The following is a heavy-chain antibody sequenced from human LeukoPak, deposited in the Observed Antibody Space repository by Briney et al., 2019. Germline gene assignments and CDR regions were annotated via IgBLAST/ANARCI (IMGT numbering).Heavy chain of an antibody. CDR1: GYSFTSYW. D-gene: IGHD6-6*01. V-gene: IGHV5-51*01. J-gene: IGHJ4*02. CDR2: IYPGDSET. CDR3: ARGGTISSLTVGY. Sequence: GESLKISCKGSGYSFTSYWIGWVRQMPGKGLEWMGIIYPGDSETRYSPPFQGQVTFSVDKSTSTAYLQWSSLKASDTAMYYCARGGTISSLTVGYWGQGTLVTVSS.